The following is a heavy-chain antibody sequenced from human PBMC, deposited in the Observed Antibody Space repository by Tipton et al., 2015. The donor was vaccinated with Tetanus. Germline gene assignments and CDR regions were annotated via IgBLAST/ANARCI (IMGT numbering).Heavy chain of an antibody. J-gene: IGHJ4*02. CDR1: GDSISSGNYR. V-gene: IGHV4-30-4*01. D-gene: IGHD6-13*01. CDR2: IYHTGTT. CDR3: ARGGITAAGILDY. Sequence: TLSLTCTVSGDSISSGNYRYNWIRQLPGKGLEWIGYIYHTGTTYYNPSFKSRVSISVDTSKNQFSLNLSSVTAADTAVYYCARGGITAAGILDYWGQGTLVTVSS.